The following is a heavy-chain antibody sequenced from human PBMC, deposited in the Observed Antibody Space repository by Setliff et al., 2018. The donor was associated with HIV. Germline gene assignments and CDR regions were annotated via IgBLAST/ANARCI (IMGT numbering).Heavy chain of an antibody. J-gene: IGHJ4*02. D-gene: IGHD3-9*01. Sequence: PGGSLRLSCAASRFTFSSYAMSWVRQAPGKGLEWVSGITWNGGRTGYADSVKGRFTISRDNAKNSLYLQMNSLRAEDTALYYCAREPYYDILTGYLDYWGQGALVTVSS. CDR3: AREPYYDILTGYLDY. CDR1: RFTFSSYA. V-gene: IGHV3-20*04. CDR2: ITWNGGRT.